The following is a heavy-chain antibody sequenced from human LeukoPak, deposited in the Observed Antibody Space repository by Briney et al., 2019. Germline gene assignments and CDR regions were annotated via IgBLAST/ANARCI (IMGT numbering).Heavy chain of an antibody. CDR3: ARGGYCSSTSCYSDNWFDP. J-gene: IGHJ5*02. CDR1: GDSVSSNSAA. V-gene: IGHV6-1*01. D-gene: IGHD2-2*01. CDR2: TYYRSKWYN. Sequence: SQTLSLTCAISGDSVSSNSAAWSWIXQSPSXGLEWLGRTYYRSKWYNDYAVSVKSRITINPDTSKNQFSLQLNSVTPEDTAVYYCARGGYCSSTSCYSDNWFDPWGQGTLVTVSS.